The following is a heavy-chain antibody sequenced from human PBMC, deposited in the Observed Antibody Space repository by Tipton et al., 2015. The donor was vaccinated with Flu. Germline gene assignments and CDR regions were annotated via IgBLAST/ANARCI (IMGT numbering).Heavy chain of an antibody. D-gene: IGHD6-19*01. CDR3: ARERRGGWPFYDAFDF. CDR1: GDSIGNAYY. J-gene: IGHJ3*01. V-gene: IGHV4-38-2*02. Sequence: TLSLTCSVSGDSIGNAYYWGWIRQPPGKGLEWTGNIHRSGNTYHNPSLKSRVTISVDSSKNQFSLRLSSVTAADTAVYYCARERRGGWPFYDAFDFWGQGTTVTVSS. CDR2: IHRSGNT.